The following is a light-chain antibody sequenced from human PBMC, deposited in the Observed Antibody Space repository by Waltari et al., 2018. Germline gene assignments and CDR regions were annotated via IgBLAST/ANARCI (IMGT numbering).Light chain of an antibody. J-gene: IGLJ2*01. Sequence: QSALTQPRSVSGSPGQSVTISCTGGSSDVGGYDDVSWFQHHPGKAPKLIIYDVTERPSGVPDRFSASKSGTAASLTISGLQAEDEGDYSCYSYAGSHTILFGGGTKLTVL. V-gene: IGLV2-11*01. CDR1: SSDVGGYDD. CDR3: YSYAGSHTIL. CDR2: DVT.